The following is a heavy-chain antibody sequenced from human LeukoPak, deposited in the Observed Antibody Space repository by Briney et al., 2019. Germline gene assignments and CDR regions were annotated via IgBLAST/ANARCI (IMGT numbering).Heavy chain of an antibody. CDR1: GFSFSSYW. V-gene: IGHV3-30*02. CDR3: AKPHFDD. CDR2: IRYDGSNK. Sequence: GGSLRLSCEASGFSFSSYWMTWVRQAPGKGLEWLAFIRYDGSNKYYADSVKGRFTISRDNSKNTLYVQMNSLRAEDTAVYYCAKPHFDDWGQGTLVTVSS. J-gene: IGHJ4*02.